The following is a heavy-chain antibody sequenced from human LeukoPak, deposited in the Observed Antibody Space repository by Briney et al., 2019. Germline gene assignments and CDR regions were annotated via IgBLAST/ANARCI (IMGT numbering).Heavy chain of an antibody. Sequence: GRSLRLSCAASRFTFSSYAMHWVGQAQGKGLEWVAVISYDGSNKYYADSVKGRFTISRDNSKNTLYLQMNSLRAEDTAVYYCARDGCSTTSCYFWYFDLWGRGTLVTVSS. J-gene: IGHJ2*01. CDR1: RFTFSSYA. V-gene: IGHV3-30*04. CDR3: ARDGCSTTSCYFWYFDL. CDR2: ISYDGSNK. D-gene: IGHD2-2*01.